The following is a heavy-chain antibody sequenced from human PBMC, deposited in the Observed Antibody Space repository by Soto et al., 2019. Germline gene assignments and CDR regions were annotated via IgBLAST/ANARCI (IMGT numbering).Heavy chain of an antibody. V-gene: IGHV3-7*01. J-gene: IGHJ6*02. CDR2: INQDGSEK. Sequence: PGGSLRLSCAASGFTFSSYWMTWVRQAPGKGLEWVANINQDGSEKYYVDSVKGRFTISRDSAKDSLYLQLNSLRVEETAVYYCARRTGYDSGWYSDYYYGMDLWGQGTTVTVSS. CDR1: GFTFSSYW. CDR3: ARRTGYDSGWYSDYYYGMDL. D-gene: IGHD6-19*01.